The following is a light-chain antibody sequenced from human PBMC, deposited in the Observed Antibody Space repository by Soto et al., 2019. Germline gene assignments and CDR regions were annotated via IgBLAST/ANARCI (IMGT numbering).Light chain of an antibody. CDR3: FSHRSGDSPV. Sequence: QSVLTQPASVSGSPGQSITISCTGTSSDIGAYNYVSWYQQYPGKAPKLMIYGVTNRPSGVSNRFSGSKTGNTASLTISGLQAEDEADYYCFSHRSGDSPVFGTGTKVTVL. V-gene: IGLV2-14*01. CDR1: SSDIGAYNY. J-gene: IGLJ1*01. CDR2: GVT.